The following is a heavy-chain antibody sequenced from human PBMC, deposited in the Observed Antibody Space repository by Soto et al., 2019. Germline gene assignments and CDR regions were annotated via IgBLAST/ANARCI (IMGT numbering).Heavy chain of an antibody. CDR1: GGTFSSYA. Sequence: SVKVSCKASGGTFSSYAISWVRQAPGQXLEWXGGXXPXXGXAXXXQXXXGRVTITAGESTSTAYMELSSLRSEDTAVYYCASTPAAMGPGAFDIWGQGTMVTVS. CDR2: XXPXXGXA. V-gene: IGHV1-69*13. CDR3: ASTPAAMGPGAFDI. D-gene: IGHD2-2*01. J-gene: IGHJ3*02.